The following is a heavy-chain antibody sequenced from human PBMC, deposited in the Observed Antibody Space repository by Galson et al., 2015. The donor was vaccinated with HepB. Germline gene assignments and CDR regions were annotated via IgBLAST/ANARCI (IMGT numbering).Heavy chain of an antibody. D-gene: IGHD3-22*01. CDR2: IDWDDDK. CDR3: ARALGLYYDSSGYYDY. J-gene: IGHJ4*02. CDR1: GFSLSTSGMC. Sequence: PALVKPTQTLTLTCTFSGFSLSTSGMCVSWIRQPPGKALEWLALIDWDDDKYYSTSLKTRLTISKDTSKNQVVLTMTNVDPVDTATYYCARALGLYYDSSGYYDYWGQGTLVTVSS. V-gene: IGHV2-70*01.